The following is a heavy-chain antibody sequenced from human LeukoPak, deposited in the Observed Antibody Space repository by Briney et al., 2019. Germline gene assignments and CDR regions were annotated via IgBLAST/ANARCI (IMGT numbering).Heavy chain of an antibody. CDR1: GYTFTSYD. CDR2: INPNSGGT. CDR3: ARDMGALWFGELSVLDY. V-gene: IGHV1-2*02. Sequence: GASVKVSCKASGYTFTSYDINWVRQAPGQGLEWMGWINPNSGGTNYAQKFQGRVTMTRDTSISTAYMELSRLRSDDTAVYYCARDMGALWFGELSVLDYWGQGTLVTVSS. J-gene: IGHJ4*02. D-gene: IGHD3-10*01.